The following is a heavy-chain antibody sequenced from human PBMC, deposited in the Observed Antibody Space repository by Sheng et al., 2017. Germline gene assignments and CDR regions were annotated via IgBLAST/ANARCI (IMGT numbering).Heavy chain of an antibody. CDR3: ASPQPGQTMVVTPLEY. V-gene: IGHV1-69*05. CDR1: GGTFSSYA. D-gene: IGHD2-15*01. Sequence: QVQLVQSGAEVKKPGSSVKVSCKASGGTFSSYAISWVRQAPGQGLEWMGGIIPIFGTANYAQKFQGRVTITTDESTSTAYMELSSLRSEDTAVYYCASPQPGQTMVVTPLEYWGQGTLVTVSS. CDR2: IIPIFGTA. J-gene: IGHJ4*02.